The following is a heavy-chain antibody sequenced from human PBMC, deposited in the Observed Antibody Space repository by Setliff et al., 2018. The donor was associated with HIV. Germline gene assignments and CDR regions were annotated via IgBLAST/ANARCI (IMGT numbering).Heavy chain of an antibody. CDR3: AGGSGSSKDY. J-gene: IGHJ4*02. V-gene: IGHV3-7*01. CDR2: IKQDGSEK. D-gene: IGHD1-26*01. CDR1: GFTFRNYL. Sequence: PGGSLRLSCSGSGFTFRNYLMTWVRQTPGKGLEWVANIKQDGSEKYYVDSVKGRFTISRDNAKNSLYLQMNSLRAEDTAVYYCAGGSGSSKDYWGQGTLVPVSS.